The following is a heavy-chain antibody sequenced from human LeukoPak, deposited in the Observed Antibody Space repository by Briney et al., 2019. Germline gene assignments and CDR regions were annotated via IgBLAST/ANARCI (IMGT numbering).Heavy chain of an antibody. CDR1: GFTFSSYA. D-gene: IGHD6-13*01. V-gene: IGHV3-30-3*01. J-gene: IGHJ6*02. CDR2: ISYDGSNK. CDR3: ARGSEYSSSWYGSFPYGMDV. Sequence: GGSLRLSCAASGFTFSSYAMSWVRQAPGKGLEWVAVISYDGSNKYYADSVKGRFTISRDNSKNTLYLQMNSLRAEDTAVYYCARGSEYSSSWYGSFPYGMDVWGQGTTVTVSS.